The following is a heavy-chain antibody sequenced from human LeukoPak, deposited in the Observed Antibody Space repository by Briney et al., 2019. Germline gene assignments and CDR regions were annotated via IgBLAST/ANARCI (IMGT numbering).Heavy chain of an antibody. D-gene: IGHD6-13*01. CDR3: AKTGTPWYYFDY. Sequence: PGGSLRLSCAASGFTFSRYDMHWVRQATGKGLEWVSAISGSGGSTYYADSVKGRFTISRDNSENTLYLQMNSLRAEDTAVYYCAKTGTPWYYFDYWGQGTLVTASS. CDR2: ISGSGGST. CDR1: GFTFSRYD. V-gene: IGHV3-23*01. J-gene: IGHJ4*02.